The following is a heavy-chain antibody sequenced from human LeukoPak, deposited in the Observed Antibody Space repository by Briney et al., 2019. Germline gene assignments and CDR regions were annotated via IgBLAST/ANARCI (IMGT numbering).Heavy chain of an antibody. Sequence: GGSLRLSCAASGFTFSSYAMHWVRQAPGKGLEYVSAISSNGGSTYYANSVKGRFTISRDNSKNTLYLQMGSLRAEDMAVYYCATDPRDSSGYYRDYWGQGTLVTVSS. D-gene: IGHD3-22*01. V-gene: IGHV3-64*01. J-gene: IGHJ4*02. CDR3: ATDPRDSSGYYRDY. CDR1: GFTFSSYA. CDR2: ISSNGGST.